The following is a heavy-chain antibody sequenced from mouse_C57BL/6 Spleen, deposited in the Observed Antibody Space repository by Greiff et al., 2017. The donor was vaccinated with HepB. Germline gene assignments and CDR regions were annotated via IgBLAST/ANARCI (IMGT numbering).Heavy chain of an antibody. V-gene: IGHV1-55*01. CDR2: IYPGSGST. CDR1: GYTFTSYW. CDR3: ARVMYGYDYYAMDY. D-gene: IGHD2-2*01. Sequence: VQLQQSGAELVKPGASVKMSCKASGYTFTSYWITWVKQRPGQGLEWIGDIYPGSGSTNYNEKFKSKATLTVDTSSSTAYMQLSSLTSEDSAVYYCARVMYGYDYYAMDYWGQGTSVTVSS. J-gene: IGHJ4*01.